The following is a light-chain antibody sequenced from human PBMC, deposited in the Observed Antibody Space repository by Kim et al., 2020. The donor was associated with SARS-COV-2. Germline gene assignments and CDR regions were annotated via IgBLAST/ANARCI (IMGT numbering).Light chain of an antibody. CDR3: QSRDSTGKVV. Sequence: SSELTQDPTVSVALGQTVRITCQGDSLRTYYASWYQQKPGQAPILVIYGKHNRPSGIPDRFSGSSSGNTASLTITGAQAEEEADYYCQSRDSTGKVVFGGGTKLTVL. J-gene: IGLJ2*01. V-gene: IGLV3-19*01. CDR2: GKH. CDR1: SLRTYY.